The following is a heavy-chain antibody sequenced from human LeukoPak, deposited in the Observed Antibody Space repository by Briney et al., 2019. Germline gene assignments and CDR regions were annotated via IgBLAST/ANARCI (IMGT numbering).Heavy chain of an antibody. CDR1: GFSLSTRGVG. J-gene: IGHJ6*03. D-gene: IGHD3-16*02. CDR3: AHFYLAPYMDF. CDR2: IYWDDVK. V-gene: IGHV2-5*02. Sequence: ESGPTLVNPTQTLTLTCTFSGFSLSTRGVGVGWIRQPPGKALEWLALIYWDDVKRYSPSLKSRLTITKDTSKNQVILTMTNMDPVDTAIHYCAHFYLAPYMDFWGKGTTVTVSS.